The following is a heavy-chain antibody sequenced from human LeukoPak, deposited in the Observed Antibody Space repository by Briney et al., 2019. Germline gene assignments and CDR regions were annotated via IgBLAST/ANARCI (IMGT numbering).Heavy chain of an antibody. CDR2: IYYSGST. CDR3: ARQNWKHFDY. CDR1: GGSISSGGYY. Sequence: SETLSLTCTVSGGSISSGGYYWSWIRQHPGKGLEWIGYIYYSGSTYYNPSLKSRVTLSVDTSKNQFSLKLSSVTAADTAVYYCARQNWKHFDYWGQGTLVTVSS. J-gene: IGHJ4*02. D-gene: IGHD1-1*01. V-gene: IGHV4-31*03.